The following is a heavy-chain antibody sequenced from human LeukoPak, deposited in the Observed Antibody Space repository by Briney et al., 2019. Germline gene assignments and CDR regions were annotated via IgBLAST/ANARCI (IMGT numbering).Heavy chain of an antibody. J-gene: IGHJ4*02. V-gene: IGHV3-30*04. CDR3: ARDHYYGSGSYTAFDF. D-gene: IGHD3-10*01. Sequence: PGGSLRLSCAASGFSFSNYAIHWVRQAPGKGLEWVAVISYDGSSKYYADSVKGRFTISRDNSKNTLYLQVNSLRGEDTAVYYCARDHYYGSGSYTAFDFWGQGTLVTVSS. CDR2: ISYDGSSK. CDR1: GFSFSNYA.